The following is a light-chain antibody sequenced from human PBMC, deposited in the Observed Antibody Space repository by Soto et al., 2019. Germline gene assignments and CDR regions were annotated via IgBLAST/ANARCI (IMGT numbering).Light chain of an antibody. CDR2: AAS. CDR3: HQSHSSFRP. J-gene: IGKJ1*01. CDR1: KSISMY. V-gene: IGKV1-39*01. Sequence: DIQLTQSPSSLSASVGDRVTITCRASKSISMYLNWYQQKPGKAPELLIYAASSLQGGVPSRFSGSGSGTDFPVTISSLQPEDVATYYFHQSHSSFRPFGQGTKVEL.